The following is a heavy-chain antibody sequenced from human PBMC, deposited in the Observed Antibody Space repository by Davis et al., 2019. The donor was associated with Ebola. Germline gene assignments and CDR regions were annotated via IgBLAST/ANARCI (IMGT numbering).Heavy chain of an antibody. D-gene: IGHD4-23*01. V-gene: IGHV3-23*01. Sequence: PGGSLRLSCAASGFTFSSYAMSWVRQAPGKGLEWVSAISGSGGSTYYADSVKGRFTISRDNSKNTLYLQMNSLRAEDTAVYYCASHPTPDYGGNEGLDYWGQGTLVTVSS. CDR1: GFTFSSYA. CDR2: ISGSGGST. CDR3: ASHPTPDYGGNEGLDY. J-gene: IGHJ4*02.